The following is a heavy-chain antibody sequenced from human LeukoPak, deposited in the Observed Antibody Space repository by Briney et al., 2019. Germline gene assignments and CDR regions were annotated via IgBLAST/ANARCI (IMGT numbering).Heavy chain of an antibody. CDR2: IGTAGVT. CDR1: GFTSSSYD. CDR3: ARDASGGLLDY. D-gene: IGHD5-12*01. V-gene: IGHV3-13*01. J-gene: IGHJ4*02. Sequence: GGSLRLSCAASGFTSSSYDMHWVRQATGKGLEWVSAIGTAGVTYYPGTVKGRFTISRENAKNSLYLQMNSLRAGDTAVYYCARDASGGLLDYWGQGTLVTVSS.